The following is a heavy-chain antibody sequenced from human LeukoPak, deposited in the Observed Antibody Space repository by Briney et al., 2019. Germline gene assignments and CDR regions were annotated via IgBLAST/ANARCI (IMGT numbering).Heavy chain of an antibody. CDR1: GYTFIDYY. J-gene: IGHJ4*02. CDR2: INPGTGGT. D-gene: IGHD3-3*01. Sequence: ASVKVSCKASGYTFIDYYIHWVRQAPGQGLEWMGWINPGTGGTKSARTFQGRVTMTRDTSITTAYMELNTLTSDDTALYYCARDGGFDYWGQGTLVIVSS. CDR3: ARDGGFDY. V-gene: IGHV1-2*02.